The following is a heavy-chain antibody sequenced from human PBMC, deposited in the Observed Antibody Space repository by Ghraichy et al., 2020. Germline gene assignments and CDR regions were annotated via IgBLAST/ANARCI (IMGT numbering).Heavy chain of an antibody. CDR3: AREKFLEWSIYYFDY. Sequence: LSLTCAASGFTVSSNYMSWVRQAPGKGLEWVSVIYSGGSTYYADSVKGRFTISRDNSKNTLYLQMNSLRAEDTAVYYCAREKFLEWSIYYFDYWGQGTLVTVSS. D-gene: IGHD3-3*01. J-gene: IGHJ4*02. V-gene: IGHV3-53*01. CDR1: GFTVSSNY. CDR2: IYSGGST.